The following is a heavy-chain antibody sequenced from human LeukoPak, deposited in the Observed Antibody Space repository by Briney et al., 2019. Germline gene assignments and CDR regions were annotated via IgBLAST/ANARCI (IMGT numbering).Heavy chain of an antibody. CDR1: GGSFSGYY. CDR3: ARGLGTVAQYFQH. Sequence: SETLSLTCAVYGGSFSGYYWSWIRQPPGKGLEWIGEINHSGSTNYNPSLKSRVTISVDTSKNQFSLKLSSVTAADTAVYHCARGLGTVAQYFQHWGQGTLVTVSS. V-gene: IGHV4-34*01. CDR2: INHSGST. D-gene: IGHD4-23*01. J-gene: IGHJ1*01.